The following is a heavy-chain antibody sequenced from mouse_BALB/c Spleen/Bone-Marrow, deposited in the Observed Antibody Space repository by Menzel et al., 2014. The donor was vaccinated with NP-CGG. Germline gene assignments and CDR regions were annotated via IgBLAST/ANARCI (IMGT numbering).Heavy chain of an antibody. CDR1: GFSLTGYG. V-gene: IGHV2-6-7*01. D-gene: IGHD2-4*01. CDR2: IWGDGST. CDR3: ARALYDYDDLYCAMDY. Sequence: VKLVESGPGLVAPSQSLSITCTVSGFSLTGYGVNWVRQPPGKGLEWLGMIWGDGSTDYNSALKSRLSISKDNSKSQVFLKMNSRQTDDTARYYCARALYDYDDLYCAMDYWGQGTSVTVSS. J-gene: IGHJ4*01.